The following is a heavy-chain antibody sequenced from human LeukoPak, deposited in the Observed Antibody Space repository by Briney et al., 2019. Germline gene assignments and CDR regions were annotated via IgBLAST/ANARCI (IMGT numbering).Heavy chain of an antibody. V-gene: IGHV4-4*07. D-gene: IGHD2-2*02. CDR1: GGSISSYY. J-gene: IGHJ5*02. Sequence: PSETLSLTCTVSGGSISSYYWSWIRQPAGKGLEWIGRIYTSGSTNYNPSLKSRVTISVDTSKNQFSLKLSSVTAADTAVYYCAREGYCSSTSCYTGNWFDPWGQGTLVTVSS. CDR3: AREGYCSSTSCYTGNWFDP. CDR2: IYTSGST.